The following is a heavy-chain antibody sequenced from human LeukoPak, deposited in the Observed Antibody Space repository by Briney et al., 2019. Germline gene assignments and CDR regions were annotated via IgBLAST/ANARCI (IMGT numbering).Heavy chain of an antibody. J-gene: IGHJ5*02. CDR2: IYSSGTT. D-gene: IGHD2-2*01. Sequence: SETLSLTCTVSGGSISSHYWSWIRQPPGKGLQWIGYIYSSGTTNYNPSLKSRVTISVDTSENQFSLKLSSVTAADTAVYYCARLEFQPYNWFDPWGQGTLVTVSS. V-gene: IGHV4-59*11. CDR3: ARLEFQPYNWFDP. CDR1: GGSISSHY.